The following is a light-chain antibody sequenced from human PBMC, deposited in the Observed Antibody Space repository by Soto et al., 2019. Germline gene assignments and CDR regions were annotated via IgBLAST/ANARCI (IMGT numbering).Light chain of an antibody. CDR1: QDIKKV. Sequence: AIPMTQSPSSLSASVGDRVTMTCRASQDIKKVLGWYQQKVGIAPKILIYASSTLQSGVPSRFSGSGSGTDFTRTISSLQPEDFASYFCPQDYSYPLTFGGGTKVEL. V-gene: IGKV1-6*01. CDR2: ASS. CDR3: PQDYSYPLT. J-gene: IGKJ4*01.